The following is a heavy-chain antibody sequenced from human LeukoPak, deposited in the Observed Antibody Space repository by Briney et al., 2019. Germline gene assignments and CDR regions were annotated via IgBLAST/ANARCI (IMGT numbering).Heavy chain of an antibody. D-gene: IGHD6-13*01. V-gene: IGHV3-9*01. Sequence: PGGSLRLSCAASGFTFDDYAMHWVRQAPGKGLEWVSGISWNSGSIGYADSVKGRFTISRDNAKNSLYLQMNSLRAEDTALYYCARSPGYSTTTTYFQHWGQGTLVTVSS. CDR2: ISWNSGSI. J-gene: IGHJ1*01. CDR1: GFTFDDYA. CDR3: ARSPGYSTTTTYFQH.